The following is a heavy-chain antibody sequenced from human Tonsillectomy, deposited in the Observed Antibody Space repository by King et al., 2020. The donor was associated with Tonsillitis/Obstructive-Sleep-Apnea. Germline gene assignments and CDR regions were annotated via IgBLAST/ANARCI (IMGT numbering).Heavy chain of an antibody. CDR3: AKDVRAALTGDWFDP. D-gene: IGHD2-15*01. V-gene: IGHV3-9*01. J-gene: IGHJ5*02. Sequence: VQLVESGGGLVQPGRSLRLSCAASGFTFDDYAMHWVRQAPGKGLEWVSGISWNSGSVDYADSVKGRFTISRDNAKNSLYLQMNSLRAEDTALYYCAKDVRAALTGDWFDPWGQGTLVTVSA. CDR1: GFTFDDYA. CDR2: ISWNSGSV.